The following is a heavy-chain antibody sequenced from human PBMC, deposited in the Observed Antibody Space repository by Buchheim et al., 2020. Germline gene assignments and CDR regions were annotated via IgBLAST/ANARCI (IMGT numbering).Heavy chain of an antibody. J-gene: IGHJ4*02. CDR1: GSSISSSSYY. V-gene: IGHV4-39*07. CDR3: ARVALLRYFDWLPGGFDY. D-gene: IGHD3-9*01. CDR2: IYYSGST. Sequence: QLQLQESGPGLVKPSETLSLTCTVSGSSISSSSYYWGWIRQPPGKGLEWIGSIYYSGSTYYNPSLKSRVTISVDTSKNQFSLKLSSVTAADTAVYYCARVALLRYFDWLPGGFDYWGQGTL.